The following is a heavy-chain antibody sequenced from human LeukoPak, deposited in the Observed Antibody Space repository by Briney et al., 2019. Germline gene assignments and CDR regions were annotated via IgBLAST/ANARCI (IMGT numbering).Heavy chain of an antibody. CDR1: GLPIADFA. Sequence: GGSLRLSCVASGLPIADFAMHWVRQAPGKGLEWVSLISGDGVSTFYADSVKGRFSISRDNSKNSLSLEMNSLRTEDTAMYYCARESGRFDYWGQGTLVAVSS. J-gene: IGHJ4*02. CDR2: ISGDGVST. V-gene: IGHV3-43*02. CDR3: ARESGRFDY.